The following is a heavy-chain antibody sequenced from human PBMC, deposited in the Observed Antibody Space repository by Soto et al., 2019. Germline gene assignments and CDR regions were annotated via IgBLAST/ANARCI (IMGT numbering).Heavy chain of an antibody. CDR2: IIPIFGTA. J-gene: IGHJ6*02. CDR3: AAASKYSYGVSWDYYYYGMDV. V-gene: IGHV1-69*06. D-gene: IGHD5-18*01. CDR1: GVTFSSYA. Sequence: GASVKVSCKASGVTFSSYAISWVRQAPGQGLEWLGGIIPIFGTANYAQKFQGRVTITADKSTSTAYMELSSLRSEDTAVYYCAAASKYSYGVSWDYYYYGMDVWGQGTTVTVSS.